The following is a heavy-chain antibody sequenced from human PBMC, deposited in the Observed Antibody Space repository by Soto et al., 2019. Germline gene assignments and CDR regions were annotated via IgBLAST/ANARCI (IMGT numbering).Heavy chain of an antibody. J-gene: IGHJ4*02. V-gene: IGHV3-23*01. CDR1: GFTFSSYA. CDR3: AKTPDILTGLPLNYFAY. Sequence: LRLSCAASGFTFSSYAMSWVRQAPGKGLEWVSAISGSGGSTYYADSVKGRFTISRDNSKNTLYLQMNSLRAEDTAVYYCAKTPDILTGLPLNYFAYWGQGTLVTVSS. CDR2: ISGSGGST. D-gene: IGHD3-9*01.